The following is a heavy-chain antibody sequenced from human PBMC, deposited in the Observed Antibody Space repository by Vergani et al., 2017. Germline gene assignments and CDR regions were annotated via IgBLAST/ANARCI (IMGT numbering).Heavy chain of an antibody. CDR2: ISSSGSP. V-gene: IGHV4-39*02. D-gene: IGHD3-10*01. CDR1: GDSISRSHYY. J-gene: IGHJ2*01. Sequence: QLQLQESGPGLVKPSETLSLSCRVSGDSISRSHYYWGFIRQPPGKGLEWIGSISSSGSPYYNPTLKSRLAFSVDTSKNLFSLKLSSVTAADTAVYYCARSITMVRGVPNFDLWGRGTLVTVSS. CDR3: ARSITMVRGVPNFDL.